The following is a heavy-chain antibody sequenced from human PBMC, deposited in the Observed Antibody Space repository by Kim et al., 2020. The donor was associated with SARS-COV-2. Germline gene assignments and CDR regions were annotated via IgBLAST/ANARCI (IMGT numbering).Heavy chain of an antibody. Sequence: GGSLRLSCAAFGFDMSSYGMHWVRQAPGKGLEWVSLIWYDGGNKYYADSVKGRFTISRDNSKNTLYLQMNSLRAEDTAVYYCARDYAGYFKGLDVWGQGTTVTVSS. D-gene: IGHD3-9*01. J-gene: IGHJ6*02. CDR3: ARDYAGYFKGLDV. CDR2: IWYDGGNK. CDR1: GFDMSSYG. V-gene: IGHV3-33*01.